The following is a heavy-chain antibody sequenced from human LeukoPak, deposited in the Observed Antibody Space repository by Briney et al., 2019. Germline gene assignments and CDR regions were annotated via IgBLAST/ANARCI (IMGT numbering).Heavy chain of an antibody. V-gene: IGHV4-59*01. J-gene: IGHJ6*02. D-gene: IGHD6-19*01. CDR3: AVSRGRYSNYYYYHLLEV. CDR2: IYYSGST. Sequence: PSETLSLTCTVSGGSISSYYWSWIRQPPGKGLEWIGYIYYSGSTNYNPSLKSRVTISVDTSKNQFSLKLSSVTAADTAVYYCAVSRGRYSNYYYYHLLEVWGQGTTVNV. CDR1: GGSISSYY.